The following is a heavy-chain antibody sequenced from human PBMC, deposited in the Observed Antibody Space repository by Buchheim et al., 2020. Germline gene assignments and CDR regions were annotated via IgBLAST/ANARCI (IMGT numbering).Heavy chain of an antibody. CDR3: ARDQVPQYYDFWSGYSYYYGMDV. D-gene: IGHD3-3*01. V-gene: IGHV4-31*03. CDR2: IYYSGST. CDR1: GGSISSGGYY. Sequence: QVQLQESGPGLVKPSQTLSLTCTVSGGSISSGGYYWSWIRQHPGKGLEWIGYIYYSGSTYYNPSLKSRVTISVDTSKNQFSLKLSSVTAADTAVYYCARDQVPQYYDFWSGYSYYYGMDVWGQGTT. J-gene: IGHJ6*02.